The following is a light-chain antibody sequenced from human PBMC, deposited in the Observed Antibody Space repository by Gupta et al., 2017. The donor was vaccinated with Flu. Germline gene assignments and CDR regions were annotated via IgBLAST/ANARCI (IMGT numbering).Light chain of an antibody. V-gene: IGKV1-12*01. CDR3: QQANSFPPT. J-gene: IGKJ1*01. Sequence: RSFVSASVGDRVTITCRASQGVSTWLAWYQQKPGEAPKVLINSASKLHSGVPSRFSGGGSGTDFTLTISSLQPEDFATYYCQQANSFPPTFGQGTKVEI. CDR2: SAS. CDR1: QGVSTW.